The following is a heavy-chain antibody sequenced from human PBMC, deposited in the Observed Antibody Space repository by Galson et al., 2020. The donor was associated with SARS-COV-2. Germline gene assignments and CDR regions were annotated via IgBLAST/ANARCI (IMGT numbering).Heavy chain of an antibody. CDR2: ISSNGGST. CDR3: VPLRLGELIGVDY. V-gene: IGHV3-64D*06. J-gene: IGHJ4*02. Sequence: GGSLRLSCSASGFTFSSYAMHWVRQAPGKGLEYVSAISSNGGSTYYADSVKGRFTISRDNSKNTLYLQMSSLRAEDTAVYYCVPLRLGELIGVDYWGQGTLVTVSS. D-gene: IGHD3-16*01. CDR1: GFTFSSYA.